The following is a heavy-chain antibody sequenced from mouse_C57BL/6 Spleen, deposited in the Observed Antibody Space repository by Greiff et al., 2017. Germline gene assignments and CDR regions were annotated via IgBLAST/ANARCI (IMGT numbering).Heavy chain of an antibody. J-gene: IGHJ2*01. CDR3: ARGGNYYGSSYFDY. CDR1: GFTFSSYA. D-gene: IGHD1-1*01. CDR2: ISDGGSYT. V-gene: IGHV5-4*01. Sequence: EVQLVESGGGLVKPGGSLKLSCAASGFTFSSYAMSWVRQTPEKRLEWVATISDGGSYTYYPDNVKGRFTISRDNAKNNLYLQMSQLKSEDTAMYYCARGGNYYGSSYFDYWGQGTTLTVSS.